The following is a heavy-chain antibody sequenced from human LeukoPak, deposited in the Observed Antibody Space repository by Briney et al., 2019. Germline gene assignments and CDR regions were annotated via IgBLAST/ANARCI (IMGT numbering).Heavy chain of an antibody. J-gene: IGHJ3*02. Sequence: SETLSLTCTVSGYSISSGYYWGWIRQPPGKGLEWIGSIYHSGSTYYNPSLKSRVTISVDTSKNQFSLKLSSVTAADTAVYYCARTSGWYRDAFDIWGQGTMVTVSS. CDR3: ARTSGWYRDAFDI. V-gene: IGHV4-38-2*02. CDR2: IYHSGST. D-gene: IGHD6-19*01. CDR1: GYSISSGYY.